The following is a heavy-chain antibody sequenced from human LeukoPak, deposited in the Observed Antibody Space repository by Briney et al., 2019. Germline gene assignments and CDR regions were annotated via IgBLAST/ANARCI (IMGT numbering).Heavy chain of an antibody. Sequence: APVKVSCKASGYTFTSYGISWVRQAPGQGLEWMGWISAYNGNTNYAQRLQGRVTMTTDTSTSTAYMELRSLRSDDTAVYYCARDRDHGDYAGYWGQGTLVTVSS. D-gene: IGHD4-17*01. CDR2: ISAYNGNT. CDR1: GYTFTSYG. CDR3: ARDRDHGDYAGY. V-gene: IGHV1-18*01. J-gene: IGHJ4*02.